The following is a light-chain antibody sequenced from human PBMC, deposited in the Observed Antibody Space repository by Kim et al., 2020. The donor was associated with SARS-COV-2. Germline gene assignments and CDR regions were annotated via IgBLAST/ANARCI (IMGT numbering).Light chain of an antibody. CDR2: DVN. J-gene: IGLJ3*02. CDR3: GSYTSSSTLL. V-gene: IGLV2-14*04. CDR1: SSDIGGYNY. Sequence: GQSITIACTGTSSDIGGYNYVSWYQQHPGKAPRLMIFDVNKRPSGVSNRFSGSKSGNTASLTISGLQTEDEADYYCGSYTSSSTLLFGGGTKLTVL.